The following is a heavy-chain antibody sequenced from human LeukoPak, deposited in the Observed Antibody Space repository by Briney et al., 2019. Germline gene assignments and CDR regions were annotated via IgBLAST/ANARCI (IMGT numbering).Heavy chain of an antibody. Sequence: GRSLRLSCAASGFTFSSYAMHWVRQAPGKGLEWVAVISYDGSNKYYADSVKGRFTISRDNSKNTLYLQMNSLRAEDTAVYYCARDPLLRGGGEYYFDYWGQGTLGNVSS. CDR2: ISYDGSNK. CDR3: ARDPLLRGGGEYYFDY. D-gene: IGHD3-16*01. V-gene: IGHV3-30-3*01. CDR1: GFTFSSYA. J-gene: IGHJ4*02.